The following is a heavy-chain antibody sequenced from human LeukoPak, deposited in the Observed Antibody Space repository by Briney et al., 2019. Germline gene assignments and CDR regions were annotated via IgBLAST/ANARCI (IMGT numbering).Heavy chain of an antibody. CDR2: IHYSGST. D-gene: IGHD2-15*01. CDR3: ARTTEGYCSGGNCYYYYYYMDV. CDR1: GGSISNYY. J-gene: IGHJ6*03. Sequence: PSGTLTLTCTVSGGSISNYYWSWIRQPPGKGLEWIGYIHYSGSTSYNPSLKSRVTISVDTSKNQFSLKLRFVTPADTAVFYCARTTEGYCSGGNCYYYYYYMDVWGKGTTVTVSS. V-gene: IGHV4-59*01.